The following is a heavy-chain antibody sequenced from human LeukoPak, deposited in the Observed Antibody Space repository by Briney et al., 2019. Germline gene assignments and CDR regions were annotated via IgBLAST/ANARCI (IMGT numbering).Heavy chain of an antibody. CDR2: ISSSGSTI. CDR3: ARDGRIQLWDYYYYMDV. Sequence: GGSLRLSCAASGFTFSDYYMSWIRQAPGKGLEWVSYISSSGSTIYYADSVKGRFTISRDNAKNSLYPQMNSLRAEDTAVYYCARDGRIQLWDYYYYMDVWGKGTTVTVSS. V-gene: IGHV3-11*04. CDR1: GFTFSDYY. J-gene: IGHJ6*03. D-gene: IGHD5-18*01.